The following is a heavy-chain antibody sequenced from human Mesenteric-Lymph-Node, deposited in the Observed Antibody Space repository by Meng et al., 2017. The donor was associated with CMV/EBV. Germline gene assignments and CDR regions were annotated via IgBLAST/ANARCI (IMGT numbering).Heavy chain of an antibody. J-gene: IGHJ4*02. V-gene: IGHV4-34*01. CDR3: ARVYTPGSYRPWDY. D-gene: IGHD3-16*02. Sequence: GSLRLSCAVYGGSFSGYYWGWIRQPPGKGLEWIGEINHSGSTNYNPSLKSRVTISVDTSKNQFSLNLSSVTAADTAVYYCARVYTPGSYRPWDYWGQGTLVTVSS. CDR2: INHSGST. CDR1: GGSFSGYY.